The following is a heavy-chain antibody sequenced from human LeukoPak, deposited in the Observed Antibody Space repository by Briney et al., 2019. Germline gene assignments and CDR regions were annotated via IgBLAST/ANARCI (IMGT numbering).Heavy chain of an antibody. V-gene: IGHV3-30-3*01. CDR2: ISYDGSNK. J-gene: IGHJ6*02. D-gene: IGHD2-15*01. CDR3: ARDLWDIVVVVAATPVYYGMDV. Sequence: GGSLRLSCAASGFTFSSYAMHWVRQAPGKGLEWVAVISYDGSNKYYADSVKGRFTISRDNSKNTLYLQMNSLRAEDTAMYYCARDLWDIVVVVAATPVYYGMDVWGQGTTVTVSS. CDR1: GFTFSSYA.